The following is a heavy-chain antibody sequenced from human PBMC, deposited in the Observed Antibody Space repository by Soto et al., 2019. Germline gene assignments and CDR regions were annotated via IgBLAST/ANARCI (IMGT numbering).Heavy chain of an antibody. J-gene: IGHJ3*02. V-gene: IGHV3-23*01. CDR2: ISCSSGST. CDR1: GFIFISYA. CDR3: AKPVVRGVIIRPGDAFDI. D-gene: IGHD3-10*01. Sequence: GGSLKLSCTAFGFIFISYALSWARLAPWMALEWVSVISCSSGSTYYADSVKGRFTISRDNSKNTLYLQMNSLRAEDTAVYFCAKPVVRGVIIRPGDAFDIWGQGTMVTVSS.